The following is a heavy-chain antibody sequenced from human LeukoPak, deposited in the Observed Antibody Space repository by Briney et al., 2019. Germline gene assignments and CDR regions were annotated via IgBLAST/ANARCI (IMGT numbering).Heavy chain of an antibody. Sequence: GGSLRLSCAASGFTFSSYSMNWVRQAPGKGLEWVSSIRSSSSYIYYADSVKGRFTISRDNAKNSLYLQMNSLRAEDTAVYYCASLVASAAEGDYWGQGTLVTVSS. CDR3: ASLVASAAEGDY. CDR2: IRSSSSYI. CDR1: GFTFSSYS. D-gene: IGHD6-13*01. V-gene: IGHV3-21*01. J-gene: IGHJ4*02.